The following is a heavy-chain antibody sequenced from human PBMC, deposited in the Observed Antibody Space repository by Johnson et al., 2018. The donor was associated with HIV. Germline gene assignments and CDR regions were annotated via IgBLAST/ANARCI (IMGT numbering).Heavy chain of an antibody. D-gene: IGHD6-13*01. V-gene: IGHV3-30*14. J-gene: IGHJ3*02. CDR2: IGYDGNDK. Sequence: QVQLVESGGDVVQPGRSLRLSCAASGFTFRSYAMHWVRQAPGKGLEWVAAIGYDGNDKDYADSVKGRFTVSRENAKNSLHLQMNNLRAGDPAVYYCARGVSMFSSSWVESYALDIWGQGTMVTVSS. CDR3: ARGVSMFSSSWVESYALDI. CDR1: GFTFRSYA.